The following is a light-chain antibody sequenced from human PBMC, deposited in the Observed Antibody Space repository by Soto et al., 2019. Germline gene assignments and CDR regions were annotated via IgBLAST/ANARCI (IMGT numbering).Light chain of an antibody. CDR1: QSISSY. CDR3: QQSYKTPYP. V-gene: IGKV1-39*01. Sequence: DIQMTQSPSSLSASVGDRITITCRSSQSISSYLNWYQQKPGKAPRLLIYAASSLQRGVPSRFSGSGSGTNFTLTIRSLQPDDFATYFCQQSYKTPYPFGQGTKLEI. J-gene: IGKJ2*01. CDR2: AAS.